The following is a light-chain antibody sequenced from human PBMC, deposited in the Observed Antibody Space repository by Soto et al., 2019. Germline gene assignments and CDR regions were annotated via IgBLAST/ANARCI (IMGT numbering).Light chain of an antibody. Sequence: SYELTQPPSVSVAPGKTARITCGGNNIGSKSVHWYQQKPGQAPVLVIYYDSDRPSGIPERFSGSNSGNTATLTISRVEAGDEADYYCQVWDSSRQSVFGGGTKVTVL. CDR2: YDS. J-gene: IGLJ2*01. CDR3: QVWDSSRQSV. V-gene: IGLV3-21*04. CDR1: NIGSKS.